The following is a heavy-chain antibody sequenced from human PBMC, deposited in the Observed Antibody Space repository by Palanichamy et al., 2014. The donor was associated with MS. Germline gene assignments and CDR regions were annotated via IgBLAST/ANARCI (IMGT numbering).Heavy chain of an antibody. Sequence: VQLVESGGGLVQPGGSLRLSCAASGFTFSRYPMHWVRQAAGKGLEYVSGISDNGGSTFYANSVKGRFTISRDNSKNTLYLQMGSLRADDMAVYYCAREAYYDRGGNTWFDPWGQGTLVIVSS. V-gene: IGHV3-64*01. D-gene: IGHD3-22*01. CDR3: AREAYYDRGGNTWFDP. CDR2: ISDNGGST. J-gene: IGHJ5*02. CDR1: GFTFSRYP.